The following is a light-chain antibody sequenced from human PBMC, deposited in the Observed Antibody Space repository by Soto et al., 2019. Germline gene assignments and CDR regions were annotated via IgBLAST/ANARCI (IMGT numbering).Light chain of an antibody. CDR2: DVS. CDR3: CSYAGSYVYV. Sequence: QSALTQPSSVSGSPGQSVTIYCTGTGSGLGHYNSVSWYQYHPGKAPKLIIFDVSERPAGVPDRFSGSKSANTASLTISGLQVEDEADYYCCSYAGSYVYVFGTGTKVTVL. CDR1: GSGLGHYNS. V-gene: IGLV2-11*01. J-gene: IGLJ1*01.